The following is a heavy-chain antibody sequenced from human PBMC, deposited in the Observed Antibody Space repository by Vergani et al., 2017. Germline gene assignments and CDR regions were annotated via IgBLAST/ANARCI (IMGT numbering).Heavy chain of an antibody. D-gene: IGHD4-23*01. J-gene: IGHJ2*01. CDR1: GASIDSFY. CDR3: ARDFGGEWYFDL. V-gene: IGHV4-4*08. CDR2: VCLNGNV. Sequence: VLLQEPGPGLVRPSETLSLKCSVSGASIDSFYWSWIRQSPGKGLEWIGYVCLNGNVNYNPSFNFRVSIDTANNELSLRVTSVTAADTAVYYCARDFGGEWYFDLWGRGATVTVSS.